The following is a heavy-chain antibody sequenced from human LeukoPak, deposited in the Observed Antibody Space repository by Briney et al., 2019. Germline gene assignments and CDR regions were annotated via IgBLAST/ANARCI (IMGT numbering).Heavy chain of an antibody. Sequence: GGSLRLSCAASGFTFSSYSMNWVRQAPGKGLEWVSSISSSSSYIYYADSVKGRFTISRDNAKNSLYLQMNSLRAEDTAVYYCARARALRFPNDAFDIWGQGTMVTVSS. J-gene: IGHJ3*02. CDR1: GFTFSSYS. D-gene: IGHD5-12*01. CDR3: ARARALRFPNDAFDI. CDR2: ISSSSSYI. V-gene: IGHV3-21*01.